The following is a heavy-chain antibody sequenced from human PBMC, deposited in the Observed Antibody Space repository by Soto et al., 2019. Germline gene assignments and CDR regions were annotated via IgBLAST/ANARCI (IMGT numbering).Heavy chain of an antibody. D-gene: IGHD1-26*01. Sequence: QVQLVQSGAEVKKPGSSVKVSCKASGGTFSSYSINWVRQAPGQGLEWMGEIIPIFGTANYAQKFQGRVTITEDESTRTAYMELSSLRAEDTAVYYCARDGGRHSGGIDHWGHGTLVPVS. CDR3: ARDGGRHSGGIDH. V-gene: IGHV1-69*01. CDR2: IIPIFGTA. CDR1: GGTFSSYS. J-gene: IGHJ4*01.